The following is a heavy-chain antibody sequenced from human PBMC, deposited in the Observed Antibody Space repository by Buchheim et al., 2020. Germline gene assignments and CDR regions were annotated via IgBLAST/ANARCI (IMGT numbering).Heavy chain of an antibody. D-gene: IGHD1-26*01. J-gene: IGHJ3*02. Sequence: EVQLLESGGGLVQPGGSLRLSCAASGFTFSNYAMRWVRQAPGKGLEWVSAISGSGGSTYYADSVKGRFTISRDNSKNTLFLQMNSLRVEDTAVFYCVGDPPNSGYAFDIWGQGT. CDR2: ISGSGGST. V-gene: IGHV3-23*01. CDR1: GFTFSNYA. CDR3: VGDPPNSGYAFDI.